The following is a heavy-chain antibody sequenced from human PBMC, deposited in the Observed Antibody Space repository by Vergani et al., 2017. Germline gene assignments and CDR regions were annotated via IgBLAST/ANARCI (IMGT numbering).Heavy chain of an antibody. J-gene: IGHJ3*02. CDR2: IDTSGST. CDR3: ATDRYSGSYSAGAFDI. V-gene: IGHV4-61*02. Sequence: QVQLQESGPGLVKPSQTLSLTCTVSGGSISSGSYYWSWIRQPAGKGLEWIGRIDTSGSTNYNPSLKSRVTMSVDTSKNQFSLKLRSVTAADTAVYYCATDRYSGSYSAGAFDIWGQGTMVTVSS. D-gene: IGHD1-26*01. CDR1: GGSISSGSYY.